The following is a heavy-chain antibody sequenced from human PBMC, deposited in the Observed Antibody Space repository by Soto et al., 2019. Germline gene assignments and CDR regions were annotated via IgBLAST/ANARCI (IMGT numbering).Heavy chain of an antibody. CDR2: IYYSGST. CDR1: GGSISSGGYY. Sequence: PSETLSLTCTVSGGSISSGGYYWSWIRQHPGKGLGWIGYIYYSGSTYYNPSLKSRVTISVDTSKNQFSLKLSSVTAADTAVYYCAREVVVVPAAIERWFDPWGQGTLVTVSS. V-gene: IGHV4-31*03. CDR3: AREVVVVPAAIERWFDP. D-gene: IGHD2-2*01. J-gene: IGHJ5*02.